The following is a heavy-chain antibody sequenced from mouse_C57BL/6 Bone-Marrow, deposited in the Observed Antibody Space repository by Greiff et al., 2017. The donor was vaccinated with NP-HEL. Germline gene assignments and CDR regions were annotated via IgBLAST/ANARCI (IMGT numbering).Heavy chain of an antibody. D-gene: IGHD1-1*01. Sequence: QVQLQQPGAELVRPGSSVKLSCKASGYTFTSYWMDWVKQRPGQGLEWIGNIYPSDSETRYNQKFKDKATLTVDKSSSTAYMQLSSLTSEDSAVYYCARRDYYGSSYYWYFDVWGTGTTVTVSS. CDR2: IYPSDSET. J-gene: IGHJ1*03. CDR1: GYTFTSYW. V-gene: IGHV1-61*01. CDR3: ARRDYYGSSYYWYFDV.